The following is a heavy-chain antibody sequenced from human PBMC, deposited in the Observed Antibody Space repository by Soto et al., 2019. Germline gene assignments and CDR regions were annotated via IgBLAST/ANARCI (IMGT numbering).Heavy chain of an antibody. J-gene: IGHJ4*02. CDR2: IYPGDSDT. CDR3: ARRMVNYDILTGYRTHFDY. D-gene: IGHD3-9*01. V-gene: IGHV5-51*01. Sequence: GESLKISCKGPGYSFTSYWIGWVRQMPGKGLEWMGIIYPGDSDTRYSPSFQGQVTISADKSISTAYLQWSSLKASDTAMYYCARRMVNYDILTGYRTHFDYWGQGTLVTVSS. CDR1: GYSFTSYW.